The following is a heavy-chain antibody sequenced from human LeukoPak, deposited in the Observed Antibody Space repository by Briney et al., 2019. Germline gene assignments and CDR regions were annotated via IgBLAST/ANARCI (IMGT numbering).Heavy chain of an antibody. J-gene: IGHJ3*02. CDR2: IYYSGST. Sequence: SQTLSLTCTVSGGSISSGGYYWSWIRQHPGKGLEWIGYIYYSGSTYYNPSFKSRVTISVDTSKNQSSLKLSSVTAADTAVYYCARVRGDAFDIWGQGTMVTVSS. V-gene: IGHV4-31*03. CDR1: GGSISSGGYY. CDR3: ARVRGDAFDI.